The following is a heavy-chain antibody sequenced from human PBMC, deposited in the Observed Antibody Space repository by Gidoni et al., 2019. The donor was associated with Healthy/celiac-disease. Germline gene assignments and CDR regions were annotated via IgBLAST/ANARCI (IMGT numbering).Heavy chain of an antibody. CDR2: IYYSGST. J-gene: IGHJ5*02. CDR1: VGPISSYY. D-gene: IGHD4-17*01. Sequence: QVQLQESGPGLVKPSETLSLTCTVSVGPISSYYWSWIRQPPGKGLEWIGYIYYSGSTNYNPSLKSRVTISVDTSKNQFSLKLSSVTAADTAVYYCARGFYGDYVYNWFDPWGQGTLVTVSS. V-gene: IGHV4-59*01. CDR3: ARGFYGDYVYNWFDP.